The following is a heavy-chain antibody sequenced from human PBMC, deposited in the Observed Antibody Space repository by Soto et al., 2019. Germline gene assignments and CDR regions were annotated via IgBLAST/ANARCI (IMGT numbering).Heavy chain of an antibody. V-gene: IGHV3-23*01. J-gene: IGHJ3*02. CDR1: GFIFSTYA. D-gene: IGHD4-17*01. CDR2: ISSSGGST. Sequence: EVQLLESGGGLVQPGGSLRLSCAASGFIFSTYAMNWVRQAPGKGLEWVSAISSSGGSTFYAESVRGRFTISRDNSINTLYLQMSSLRTEDTAVYYCAHPRGYGVFDAVDIWGQGTMVTVSS. CDR3: AHPRGYGVFDAVDI.